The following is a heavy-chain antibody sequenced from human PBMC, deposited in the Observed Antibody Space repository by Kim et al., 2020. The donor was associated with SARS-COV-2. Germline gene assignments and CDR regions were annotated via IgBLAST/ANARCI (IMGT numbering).Heavy chain of an antibody. CDR1: GGTFSSYA. CDR3: ARGLMVRGVIDY. V-gene: IGHV1-69*04. J-gene: IGHJ4*02. D-gene: IGHD3-10*01. Sequence: SVKVSCKASGGTFSSYAISWVRQAPGQGLEWMGRIIPILGIANYAQKFQGRVTITADKSTSTAYMELSSLRSEDTAVYDCARGLMVRGVIDYWGQGTLV. CDR2: IIPILGIA.